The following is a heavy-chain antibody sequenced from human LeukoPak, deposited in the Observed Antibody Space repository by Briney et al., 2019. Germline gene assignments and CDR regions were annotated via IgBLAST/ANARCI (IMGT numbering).Heavy chain of an antibody. CDR2: ISGSGGST. CDR1: GFTFSSYA. CDR3: AKDVRGYSGSYYYGVYYFDY. J-gene: IGHJ4*02. Sequence: PGGSLRLSCAASGFTFSSYAMSWVRQAPGKGLEWVSAISGSGGSTYYADSVKGRFTISRDNSKNTLYLQINSLRAEDTAVYYCAKDVRGYSGSYYYGVYYFDYWGQGTLVTVSS. V-gene: IGHV3-23*01. D-gene: IGHD1-26*01.